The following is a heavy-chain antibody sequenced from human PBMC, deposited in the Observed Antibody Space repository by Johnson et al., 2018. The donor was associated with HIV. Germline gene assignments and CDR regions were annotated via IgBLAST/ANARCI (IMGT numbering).Heavy chain of an antibody. CDR2: IKRKIEGGTT. CDR1: GFSFSDYY. D-gene: IGHD5-18*01. V-gene: IGHV3-15*01. CDR3: TTDKQLWLTVDI. J-gene: IGHJ3*02. Sequence: MQLVESGGGWVKPGGSLRLSCAASGFSFSDYYMSWIRQAPGKGLEWVGRIKRKIEGGTTDYAAPVKDRFTILRDDSKNTLYLQMNSLKTEDTAVYYCTTDKQLWLTVDIWGQGTMVTVSS.